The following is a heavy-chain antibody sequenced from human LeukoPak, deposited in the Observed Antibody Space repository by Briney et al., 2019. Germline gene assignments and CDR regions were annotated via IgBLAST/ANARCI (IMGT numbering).Heavy chain of an antibody. Sequence: GESLRLSCAASGFTFSSYAMSWVRQAPGKGLEWVSSISGSGVSTYYADSVKGRFTISRDNSKNTLYQQMNSLRAEDTAIYYCARTLGYCSGGSCSYFDYWGQRTLVTVSS. D-gene: IGHD2-15*01. V-gene: IGHV3-23*01. CDR3: ARTLGYCSGGSCSYFDY. CDR1: GFTFSSYA. CDR2: ISGSGVST. J-gene: IGHJ4*02.